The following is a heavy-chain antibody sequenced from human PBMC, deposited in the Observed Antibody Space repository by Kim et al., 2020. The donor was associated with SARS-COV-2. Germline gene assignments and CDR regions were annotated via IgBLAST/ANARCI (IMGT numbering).Heavy chain of an antibody. D-gene: IGHD2-15*01. CDR3: ARDRDIVVVVAATPNWFDP. V-gene: IGHV3-11*06. Sequence: GRFTISRDNAKNSLYLQMNSLRAEDTAVYYCARDRDIVVVVAATPNWFDPWGQGTLVTVSS. J-gene: IGHJ5*02.